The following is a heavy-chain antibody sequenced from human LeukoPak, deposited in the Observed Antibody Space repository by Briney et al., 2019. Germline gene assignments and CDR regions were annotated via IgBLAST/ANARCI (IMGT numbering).Heavy chain of an antibody. CDR3: AIDSSGWYWAFDI. V-gene: IGHV1-2*02. Sequence: ASVKVSCKASGYTFTGYYMHWVRQAPGQGLEWMGWINPNSGGTNYAQKFQGRVTMTRDKSISTAYMELSRLRSDDAAVYYCAIDSSGWYWAFDIWGQGTMVTVSS. J-gene: IGHJ3*02. D-gene: IGHD6-19*01. CDR2: INPNSGGT. CDR1: GYTFTGYY.